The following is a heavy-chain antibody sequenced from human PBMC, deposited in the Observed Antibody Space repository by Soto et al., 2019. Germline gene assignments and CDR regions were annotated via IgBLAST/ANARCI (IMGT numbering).Heavy chain of an antibody. CDR2: INPIFGTP. J-gene: IGHJ4*02. V-gene: IGHV1-69*06. CDR3: AREGRHFDY. CDR1: GGTYSSYA. Sequence: SVKVSCKASGGTYSSYAISWVRQAPGQGLEWMGGINPIFGTPHYAQKYQGRVTITADTFTNTAYMELTRLTSDDTAVYFCAREGRHFDYWGQGTLVTVSS.